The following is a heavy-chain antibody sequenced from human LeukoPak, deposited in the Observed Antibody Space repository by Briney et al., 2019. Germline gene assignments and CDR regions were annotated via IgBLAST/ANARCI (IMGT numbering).Heavy chain of an antibody. CDR1: GFTFSSYG. V-gene: IGHV3-30*02. J-gene: IGHJ4*02. CDR3: ASTIFGVVITPYYFDY. CDR2: IRYDGSNK. Sequence: GGSLRLSCAASGFTFSSYGMHWVRQAPGKGLEWVAFIRYDGSNKYYADSVKGRFTISRDNSKNTLYLQMNSLRAEDTAVYYCASTIFGVVITPYYFDYWGQGTLVTVSS. D-gene: IGHD3-3*01.